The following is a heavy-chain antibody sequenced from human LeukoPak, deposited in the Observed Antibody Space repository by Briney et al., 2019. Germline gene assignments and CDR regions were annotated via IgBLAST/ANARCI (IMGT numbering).Heavy chain of an antibody. CDR2: FSASGVRT. Sequence: GGSLRLSCAASGFTFSSCAMSWVRQAPGKGLEWVTAFSASGVRTYYSDSVRGRFSLSRVNSKKMPYLQMNSLRSEDTALYYVSCRSDAFDIWGQGTMVTVSS. CDR1: GFTFSSCA. CDR3: SCRSDAFDI. V-gene: IGHV3-23*01. J-gene: IGHJ3*02.